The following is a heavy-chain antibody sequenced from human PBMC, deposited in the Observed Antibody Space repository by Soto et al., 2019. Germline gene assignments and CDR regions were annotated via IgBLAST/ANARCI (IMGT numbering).Heavy chain of an antibody. CDR1: GGSLSSSVYS. CDR2: MYHDGTT. J-gene: IGHJ6*02. CDR3: ARGPTHYFYGMDV. V-gene: IGHV4-30-2*01. Sequence: QLQLQESGSGLVKPSQTLSLTCAVSGGSLSSSVYSWTWIWQPPGKGLEWIGNMYHDGTTYYNPSLKSRVTISVDRSKSQFSLKLTSVTAADTAMYYCARGPTHYFYGMDVWGQGTTVTVSS.